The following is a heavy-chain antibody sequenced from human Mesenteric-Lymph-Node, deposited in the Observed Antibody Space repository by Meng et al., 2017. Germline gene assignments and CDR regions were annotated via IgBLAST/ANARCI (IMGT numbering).Heavy chain of an antibody. Sequence: QVQLVQSWAELKKPGSSVKVSCKASGGTFSSYAISWVRQAPGQGLGWMGGIIPIFGTANYAQKFQGRVTITADKSTSTAYMELSSLRSEDTAVYYCARGGIVVVPAAYKNWFDPWGQGTLVTVSS. CDR1: GGTFSSYA. V-gene: IGHV1-69*06. D-gene: IGHD2-2*01. CDR3: ARGGIVVVPAAYKNWFDP. J-gene: IGHJ5*02. CDR2: IIPIFGTA.